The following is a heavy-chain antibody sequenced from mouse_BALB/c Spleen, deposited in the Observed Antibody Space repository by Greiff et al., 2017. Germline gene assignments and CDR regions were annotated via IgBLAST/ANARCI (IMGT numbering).Heavy chain of an antibody. J-gene: IGHJ2*01. CDR2: ISSGGSYT. V-gene: IGHV5-6*01. CDR1: GFTFSSYG. Sequence: EVQGVESGGDLVKPGGSLKLSCAASGFTFSSYGMSWVRQTPDKRLEWVATISSGGSYTYYPDSVKGRFTISRDNAKNTLYLQMSSLKSEDTAMYYCARGEVVADYWGQGTTLTVSS. D-gene: IGHD1-1*01. CDR3: ARGEVVADY.